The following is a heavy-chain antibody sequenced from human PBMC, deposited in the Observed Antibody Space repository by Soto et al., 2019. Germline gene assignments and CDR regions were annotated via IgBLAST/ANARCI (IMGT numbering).Heavy chain of an antibody. CDR3: ARGTRGYSGYDFSC. D-gene: IGHD5-12*01. CDR2: IKQDGSEK. V-gene: IGHV3-7*01. J-gene: IGHJ4*02. Sequence: EVQLVESGGGLVQPGESLRLSCAASGFTFSSYWMSWVRQAPGKGLEWVANIKQDGSEKYYVDSVKGRFTISRDNAKNSLYLQMNSLRAEDTAVYYCARGTRGYSGYDFSCWGQGTLVTVSS. CDR1: GFTFSSYW.